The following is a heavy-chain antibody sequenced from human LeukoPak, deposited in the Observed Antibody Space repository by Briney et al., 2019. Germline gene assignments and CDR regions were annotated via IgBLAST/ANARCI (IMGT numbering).Heavy chain of an antibody. CDR1: GGSISSYY. D-gene: IGHD3-9*01. V-gene: IGHV4-59*01. Sequence: SETLSLTCTVSGGSISSYYWSWIRQPPGKGLEWIGYIYYSGSTNYNPSLKSRVTISVDTSKNQFSLKLSSVTAADTAVYYCARGTLRYFDWLPYDFDYWGQGTLVTVSS. CDR3: ARGTLRYFDWLPYDFDY. CDR2: IYYSGST. J-gene: IGHJ4*02.